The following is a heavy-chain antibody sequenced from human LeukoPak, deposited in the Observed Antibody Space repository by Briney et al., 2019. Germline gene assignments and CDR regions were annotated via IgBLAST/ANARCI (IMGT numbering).Heavy chain of an antibody. CDR2: IYVTDTT. Sequence: PSETLSLTCTVSGGSISTNYWNWIRQPAGKGLEWIGRIYVTDTTYYNPSLKSRLTMSVDASRNQFFLNLSSVTAADTAVYYCARGGPDLAREYFQYWGQGTLVTVS. V-gene: IGHV4-4*07. J-gene: IGHJ1*01. CDR3: ARGGPDLAREYFQY. D-gene: IGHD5-12*01. CDR1: GGSISTNY.